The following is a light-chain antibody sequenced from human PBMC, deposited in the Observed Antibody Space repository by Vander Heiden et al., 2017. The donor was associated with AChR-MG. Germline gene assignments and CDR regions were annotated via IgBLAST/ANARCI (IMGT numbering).Light chain of an antibody. Sequence: DIQMTQSPSSLSASVGDRVTITCQASQDISNYLNWYQQKPGKAPKLLIYDASNLETGVPSRFSGSGYGTDFTFTISSLQPEDIATYYCQQDYNLPPIGFGGGTKVEIK. CDR3: QQDYNLPPIG. CDR1: QDISNY. CDR2: DAS. V-gene: IGKV1-33*01. J-gene: IGKJ4*01.